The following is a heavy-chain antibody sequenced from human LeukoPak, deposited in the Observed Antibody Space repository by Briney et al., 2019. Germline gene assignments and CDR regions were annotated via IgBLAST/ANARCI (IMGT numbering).Heavy chain of an antibody. J-gene: IGHJ4*02. D-gene: IGHD5-12*01. V-gene: IGHV3-30*18. Sequence: PGGSLRLSCAASGFTFSSHGMHWVRQAPGNGLEGVAVISNDGINKYYADSVKGRFTISRDNSKNTLYLQMNSLRVEDTAVYHCAKVLLYSGYVGPFDYWGQGTAVTVSS. CDR2: ISNDGINK. CDR3: AKVLLYSGYVGPFDY. CDR1: GFTFSSHG.